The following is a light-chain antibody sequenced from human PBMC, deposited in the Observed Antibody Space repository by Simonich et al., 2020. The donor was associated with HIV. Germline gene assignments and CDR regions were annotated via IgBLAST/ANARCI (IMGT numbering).Light chain of an antibody. J-gene: IGKJ1*01. V-gene: IGKV4-1*01. Sequence: DIVMTQSPDSLAVSLGERATINCKSSQSVLYSSNNKKYLAWYQKKPGQPPKLLIYWASTRESGVPDRFSGSGSGTDFTLTISSLQAEDVAVYYCQQYYSTPPTFGQGTKVEIK. CDR1: QSVLYSSNNKKY. CDR2: WAS. CDR3: QQYYSTPPT.